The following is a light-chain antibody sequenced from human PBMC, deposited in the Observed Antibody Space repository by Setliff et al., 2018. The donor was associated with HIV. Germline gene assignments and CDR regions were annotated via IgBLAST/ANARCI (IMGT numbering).Light chain of an antibody. Sequence: QSVLTQPPSASGTPGQRVTISCSGSSSNIGSNTVNWYQQLPGTAPKLLIYRNDQRPSGVPDRFTGSKSGTSGSLAISGLQSEDEADYYCAAWHDSLNRYVFGTGTKVTVL. J-gene: IGLJ1*01. V-gene: IGLV1-44*01. CDR3: AAWHDSLNRYV. CDR1: SSNIGSNT. CDR2: RND.